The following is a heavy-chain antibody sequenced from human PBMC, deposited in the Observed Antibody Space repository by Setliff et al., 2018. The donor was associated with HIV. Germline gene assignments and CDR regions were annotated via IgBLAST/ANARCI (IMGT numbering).Heavy chain of an antibody. V-gene: IGHV4-4*09. Sequence: SETLSLTCFVSGVSISGHFWGWIRQPPGKGLEWIGYIYTSGTTEYHPSLVSRVTISVDTSRDQFFLNLRSVTAADTALYFCARLIHTGLLYFDYWGLGMLVTVSS. CDR1: GVSISGHF. CDR2: IYTSGTT. J-gene: IGHJ4*02. D-gene: IGHD2-8*02. CDR3: ARLIHTGLLYFDY.